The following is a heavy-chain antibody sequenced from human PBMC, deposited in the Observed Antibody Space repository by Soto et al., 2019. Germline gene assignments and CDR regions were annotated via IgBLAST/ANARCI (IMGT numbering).Heavy chain of an antibody. V-gene: IGHV3-21*01. J-gene: IGHJ6*02. CDR3: ARDLYSGSYYGYYYYGMDV. D-gene: IGHD1-26*01. CDR2: ISSSSSYI. Sequence: PGGSLRLSCAASGFTFSSYSMNWVRQAPGKGLEWVSSISSSSSYIYYADSVKGRFTISRDNAKNSLYLQMNSLRAEDTAVYYCARDLYSGSYYGYYYYGMDVWGQGTTVTVSS. CDR1: GFTFSSYS.